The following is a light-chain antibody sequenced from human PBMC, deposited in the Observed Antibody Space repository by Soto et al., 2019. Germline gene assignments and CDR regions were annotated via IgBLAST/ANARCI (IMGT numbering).Light chain of an antibody. V-gene: IGKV1-12*01. CDR3: QQASSFPLT. CDR2: SAS. Sequence: IQMTQSPSSVSASVGDRVTITCRASQPISSWLAWYQQKPGQPPNLLIYSASTLRSGVPSRFSGSESGTLFTLTITNLQPEDSATYYCQQASSFPLTFGGGIKVEVK. CDR1: QPISSW. J-gene: IGKJ4*01.